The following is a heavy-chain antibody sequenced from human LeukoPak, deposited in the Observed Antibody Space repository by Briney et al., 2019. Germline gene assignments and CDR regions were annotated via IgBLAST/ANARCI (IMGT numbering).Heavy chain of an antibody. CDR3: ARARSHYDFWSGCYTLDY. Sequence: ASVKVSCKASGGTFSSYAISWVRQAPGQGLEWMGGIIPIFGTANYAQKFQGRVTITTDESTSTAYMELSSLRSEDTAVYYCARARSHYDFWSGCYTLDYWGQGTLVTVSS. CDR2: IIPIFGTA. J-gene: IGHJ4*02. V-gene: IGHV1-69*05. D-gene: IGHD3-3*01. CDR1: GGTFSSYA.